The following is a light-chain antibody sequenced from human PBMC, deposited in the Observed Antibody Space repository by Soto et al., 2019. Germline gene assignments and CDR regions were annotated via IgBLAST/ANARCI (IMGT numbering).Light chain of an antibody. CDR1: QGIRND. V-gene: IGKV1-6*01. Sequence: AIEMTQSPSSLSASVGDRVTITCRASQGIRNDLGWYQQKPGKAPELLIYAASSLQSGVPSRFSGSGSGTDFTLSISSLQPEDFATYYCLQDYNYPWTFGQGTKVEIK. CDR2: AAS. CDR3: LQDYNYPWT. J-gene: IGKJ1*01.